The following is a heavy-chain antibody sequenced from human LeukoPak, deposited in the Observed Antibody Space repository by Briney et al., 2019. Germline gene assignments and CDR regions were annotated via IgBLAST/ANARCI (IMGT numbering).Heavy chain of an antibody. D-gene: IGHD3-16*02. CDR1: GFTFSSYS. Sequence: GGSLRLSCAASGFTFSSYSMNWVRQAPGKGLEWVSSISSSSSYIHYADSVKGRFTISRDNAKNSLYLQMNSLRAEDTAVYYCASFASNLIGLDYWGQGTLVTVSS. V-gene: IGHV3-21*01. CDR3: ASFASNLIGLDY. J-gene: IGHJ4*02. CDR2: ISSSSSYI.